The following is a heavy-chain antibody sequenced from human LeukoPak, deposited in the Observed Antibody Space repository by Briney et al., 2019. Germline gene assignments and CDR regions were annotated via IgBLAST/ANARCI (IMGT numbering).Heavy chain of an antibody. CDR3: ARVTYYYDSSGYYYFDY. CDR1: GFTFSSYE. CDR2: ISSSGSTI. D-gene: IGHD3-22*01. Sequence: GGSLRLSCAASGFTFSSYEMNWVRQAPGRGLEWVSYISSSGSTIYYADSVKGRFTISRDNAKNSLYLQMNSLRAEDTAVYYCARVTYYYDSSGYYYFDYWGQRTLVTVSS. J-gene: IGHJ4*02. V-gene: IGHV3-48*03.